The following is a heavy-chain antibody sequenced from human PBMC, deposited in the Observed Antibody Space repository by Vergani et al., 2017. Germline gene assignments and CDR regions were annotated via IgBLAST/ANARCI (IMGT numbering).Heavy chain of an antibody. CDR2: IRSKANSYAT. CDR1: GFTFSSYW. V-gene: IGHV3-73*01. Sequence: EVQLVESGGGLVQPGGSLRLSCAASGFTFSSYWMHWVRQASEKGLEWVGRIRSKANSYATAYAASVKGRFTISRDDSKNTAYLKMNSLKTEDTAVYYCTIAVATWGQGTLVTVSS. J-gene: IGHJ4*02. D-gene: IGHD6-19*01. CDR3: TIAVAT.